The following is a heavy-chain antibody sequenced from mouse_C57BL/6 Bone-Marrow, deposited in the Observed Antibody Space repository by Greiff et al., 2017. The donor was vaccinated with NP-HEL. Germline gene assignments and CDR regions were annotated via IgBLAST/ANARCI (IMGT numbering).Heavy chain of an antibody. CDR3: TTDGSSPLFDY. V-gene: IGHV14-4*01. J-gene: IGHJ3*01. CDR1: GFNIKDDY. Sequence: EVQLQQSGAELVRPGASVKLSCTASGFNIKDDYMHWVKQRPEQGLEWIGWIDPANGDTEYASKFQGKATITADTSSNTAYLQLSSLTSEDTAVYYCTTDGSSPLFDYWGQGTLVTVSA. CDR2: IDPANGDT. D-gene: IGHD1-1*01.